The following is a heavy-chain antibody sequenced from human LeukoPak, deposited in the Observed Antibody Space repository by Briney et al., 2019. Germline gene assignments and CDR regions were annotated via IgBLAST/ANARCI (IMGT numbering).Heavy chain of an antibody. D-gene: IGHD6-19*01. J-gene: IGHJ4*02. CDR2: IYPGDSDT. V-gene: IGHV5-51*01. Sequence: GESLKISCQASGYTFTNYWIGWVRQMPGKGLEWMGIIYPGDSDTRYSPSFQGQVTISADKSISTAYLQWSSLKASDTAMYYCARQTRVNIAVAGTLGYWGQGTLVTVSS. CDR3: ARQTRVNIAVAGTLGY. CDR1: GYTFTNYW.